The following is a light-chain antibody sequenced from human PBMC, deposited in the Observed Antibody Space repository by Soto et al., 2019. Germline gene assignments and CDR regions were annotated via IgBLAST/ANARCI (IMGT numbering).Light chain of an antibody. J-gene: IGLJ1*01. CDR3: SSYAGSRLYV. Sequence: QSVLTQPPSASGSPGQSVTISCTGTSSDVGGYNYVSWYQQHPGKAPKLMIYEVSNRPSGVPDRFSGSKSGNTASLTVSGLQAEDEADYYCSSYAGSRLYVFGTGTKLTVL. CDR2: EVS. V-gene: IGLV2-8*01. CDR1: SSDVGGYNY.